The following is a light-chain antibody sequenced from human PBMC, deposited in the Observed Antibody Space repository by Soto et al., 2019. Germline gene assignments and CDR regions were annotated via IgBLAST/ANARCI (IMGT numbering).Light chain of an antibody. CDR1: HSVVSIH. Sequence: VLTQSPGTLSLSPGERATLSCRASHSVVSIHLAWYQQKPGQAPRLLIYGASSRATGIPDRFSVSGSGTDFTLTISRLEPEDFAVYYCQQYGSSPLTFGQGTKVDI. V-gene: IGKV3-20*01. J-gene: IGKJ1*01. CDR3: QQYGSSPLT. CDR2: GAS.